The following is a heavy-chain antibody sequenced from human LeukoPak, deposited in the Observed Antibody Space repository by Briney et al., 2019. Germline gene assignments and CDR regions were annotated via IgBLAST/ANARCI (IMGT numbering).Heavy chain of an antibody. Sequence: PGGSLRLSCAASGFTFSYYAMHWVRQAPGKGLEWVAFISSDGSDKYYADSMNGRFTISRDSSKNTLYLQMTSLRGEDTAMYYCAREGTARDAFDIWGQGTMVTVS. CDR2: ISSDGSDK. V-gene: IGHV3-30-3*01. CDR3: AREGTARDAFDI. D-gene: IGHD2-21*02. CDR1: GFTFSYYA. J-gene: IGHJ3*02.